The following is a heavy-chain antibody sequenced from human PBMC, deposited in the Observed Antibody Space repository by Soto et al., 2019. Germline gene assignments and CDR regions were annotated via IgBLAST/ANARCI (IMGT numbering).Heavy chain of an antibody. CDR1: GYSFTTYW. D-gene: IGHD3-10*01. Sequence: ESLKISCRGSGYSFTTYWIGWVRQMPGKGLEWMGFIYPGDSDTKYSPSFQGQVTISADKSVNTAYLQWSSLKASDSAMYYCARLGPWFGTSTVDYWGQGTLVTVSS. V-gene: IGHV5-51*01. CDR2: IYPGDSDT. J-gene: IGHJ4*02. CDR3: ARLGPWFGTSTVDY.